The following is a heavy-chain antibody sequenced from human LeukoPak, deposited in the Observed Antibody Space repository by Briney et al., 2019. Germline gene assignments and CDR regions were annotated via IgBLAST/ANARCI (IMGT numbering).Heavy chain of an antibody. CDR1: GYTFTSYG. D-gene: IGHD2-21*02. CDR3: ARVMGIIVVVTASDAFDI. Sequence: ASVKVSCKASGYTFTSYGISWVRQAPGQGLEWMGWINPNNGGTNYAQKFQGRVTMTRDTSISTAYMVLSRLRSDDTAVYYCARVMGIIVVVTASDAFDIWGQGTMVTVSS. V-gene: IGHV1-2*02. CDR2: INPNNGGT. J-gene: IGHJ3*02.